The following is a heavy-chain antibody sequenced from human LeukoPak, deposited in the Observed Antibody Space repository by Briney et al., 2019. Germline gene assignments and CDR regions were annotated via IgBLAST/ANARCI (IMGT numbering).Heavy chain of an antibody. CDR3: ARDSGGGGYSYGLYY. J-gene: IGHJ4*02. D-gene: IGHD5-18*01. V-gene: IGHV1-69*13. CDR1: GGTFSSYA. CDR2: IISIFGTA. Sequence: ASVKVSCKASGGTFSSYAISWVRQAPGQGLEWMGGIISIFGTANYAQKFQGRVTITADESTSTAYMELSSLRSEDTAVYYCARDSGGGGYSYGLYYWGQGTLVTVSS.